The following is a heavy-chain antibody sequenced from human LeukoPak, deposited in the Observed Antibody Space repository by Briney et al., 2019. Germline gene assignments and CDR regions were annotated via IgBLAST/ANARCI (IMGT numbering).Heavy chain of an antibody. CDR3: ARGLRYFANMDV. CDR2: IYYSGST. J-gene: IGHJ6*03. CDR1: GGSINSYY. D-gene: IGHD3-9*01. Sequence: SETLSLTCTVSGGSINSYYWSWIRQPPGKGLEWIGYIYYSGSTNYNPSLKSRVTISVDTSKNQFSLKLSSVTAADTAVYYCARGLRYFANMDVWGKGTTVTISS. V-gene: IGHV4-59*13.